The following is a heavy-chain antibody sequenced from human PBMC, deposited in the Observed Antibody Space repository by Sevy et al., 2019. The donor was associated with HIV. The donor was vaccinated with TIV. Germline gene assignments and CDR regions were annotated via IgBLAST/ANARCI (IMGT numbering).Heavy chain of an antibody. CDR3: ARDIGEYNYSPSFY. Sequence: GGYLRLSCAASGFSFSTHGMHCVRQAPGKGLEWVAVISYDGIKKYYVDSLKGRFTISRDNSKNTLYLQMNSLKTDDTAVYYCARDIGEYNYSPSFYWGQGTLVTVSS. CDR1: GFSFSTHG. V-gene: IGHV3-30*03. D-gene: IGHD5-18*01. CDR2: ISYDGIKK. J-gene: IGHJ4*02.